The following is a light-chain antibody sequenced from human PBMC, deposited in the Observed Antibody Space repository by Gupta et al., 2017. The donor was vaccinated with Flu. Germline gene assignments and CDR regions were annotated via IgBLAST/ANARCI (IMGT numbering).Light chain of an antibody. CDR3: HSDDSNNNWV. CDR2: DDH. V-gene: IGLV6-57*01. J-gene: IGLJ3*02. CDR1: SGRIASDY. Sequence: FLLPQPHSVSESPGKPVTISCSRSSGRIASDYVQWYRQRPGSSPTTVIYDDHKRHSGGPDRCSCSIDTSSNAASLTISGLEAEDEADYFCHSDDSNNNWVFGGGTKLTVL.